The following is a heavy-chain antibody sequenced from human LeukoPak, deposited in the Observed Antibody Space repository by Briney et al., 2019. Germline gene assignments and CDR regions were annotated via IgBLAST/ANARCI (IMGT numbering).Heavy chain of an antibody. CDR1: GGSISSGSYY. J-gene: IGHJ4*02. Sequence: SQTLSLTCTVSGGSISSGSYYWSWIQQPAGKGLEWIGRIYTSGSTNYNPSLKSRVTISVDTSKNQFSLKLSSVTAADTAVYYCARVAAAGDFDYWGQGTLVTVSS. D-gene: IGHD6-13*01. CDR2: IYTSGST. V-gene: IGHV4-61*02. CDR3: ARVAAAGDFDY.